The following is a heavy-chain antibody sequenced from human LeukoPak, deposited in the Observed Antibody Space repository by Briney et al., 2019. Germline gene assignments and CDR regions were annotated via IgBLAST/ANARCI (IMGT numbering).Heavy chain of an antibody. CDR2: INTNTGKP. J-gene: IGHJ6*03. CDR3: ARERNDCYGSSGCVGDSYMDV. Sequence: SVKVSCKDSGYTFTGYYMHWVRQAPAQGLEWVGWINTNTGKPTYAQGFTGRFVFSLDTSVSTAYLQISSLKADDTAVYYCARERNDCYGSSGCVGDSYMDVWGKGTTVTVSS. V-gene: IGHV7-4-1*02. CDR1: GYTFTGYY. D-gene: IGHD3-22*01.